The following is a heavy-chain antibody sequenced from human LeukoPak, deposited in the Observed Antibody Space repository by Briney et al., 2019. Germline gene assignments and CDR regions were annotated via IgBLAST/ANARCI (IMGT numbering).Heavy chain of an antibody. CDR3: AKLHYGSGSYFSPDDY. J-gene: IGHJ4*02. CDR2: ISGSGGST. D-gene: IGHD3-10*01. Sequence: PGGSLRLSCAASGFTFSSYSMNWVRQAPGKGLEWVSAISGSGGSTYYADSVKGRFTISRDNSKNTLYLQMNSLRAEDTAVYYCAKLHYGSGSYFSPDDYWGQGTLVTVSS. V-gene: IGHV3-23*01. CDR1: GFTFSSYS.